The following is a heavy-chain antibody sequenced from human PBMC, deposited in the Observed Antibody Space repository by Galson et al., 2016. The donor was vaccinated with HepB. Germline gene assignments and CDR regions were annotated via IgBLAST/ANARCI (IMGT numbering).Heavy chain of an antibody. Sequence: SVKVSCKASGYIFTTYGITWVRQAPGQGLEWMGWISAYNGNTKYAQKLQGRVTMTTDTSKRTAYMELRSLRSDDTAMYYCGRLPLPMTTVTIDFWGPGNLVTVSS. CDR3: GRLPLPMTTVTIDF. D-gene: IGHD4-11*01. CDR2: ISAYNGNT. J-gene: IGHJ4*02. V-gene: IGHV1-18*01. CDR1: GYIFTTYG.